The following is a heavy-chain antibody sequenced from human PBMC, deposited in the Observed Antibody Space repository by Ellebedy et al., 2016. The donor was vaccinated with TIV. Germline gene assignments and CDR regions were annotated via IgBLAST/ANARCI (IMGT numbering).Heavy chain of an antibody. CDR2: IYQDGSDQ. D-gene: IGHD3-16*01. CDR3: ARRGSYGDYAVQVNSWFDR. Sequence: GESLKISCAASGFSFRSYWMSWVRQAPGKGLEWVANIYQDGSDQYYADSVKGRFTISRANDKNSLLLQMNSLRVEDTAVDYCARRGSYGDYAVQVNSWFDRWGRGTLVSVSS. CDR1: GFSFRSYW. V-gene: IGHV3-7*01. J-gene: IGHJ5*02.